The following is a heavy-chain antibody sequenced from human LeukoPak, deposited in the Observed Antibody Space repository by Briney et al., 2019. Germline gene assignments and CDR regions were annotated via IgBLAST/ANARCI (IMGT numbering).Heavy chain of an antibody. CDR2: INPSGGST. D-gene: IGHD6-13*01. Sequence: ASVKVSCKASGYTFTGYYMHWVRQAPGQGLEWMGIINPSGGSTSYAQKFQGRVTMTRDMSTSTVYMELSSLRSEDTAVYYFASEAAGTDYFDYWGQGTLVTVSS. V-gene: IGHV1-46*01. CDR3: ASEAAGTDYFDY. CDR1: GYTFTGYY. J-gene: IGHJ4*02.